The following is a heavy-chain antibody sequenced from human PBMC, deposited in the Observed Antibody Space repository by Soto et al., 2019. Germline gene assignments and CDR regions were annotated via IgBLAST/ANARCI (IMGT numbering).Heavy chain of an antibody. D-gene: IGHD7-27*01. J-gene: IGHJ4*02. CDR1: GFTFSRYW. CDR2: IKQDGSDK. Sequence: PGGSLRLSCAASGFTFSRYWMTWVRQAPGKGLEWLANIKQDGSDKHYVDSLEGRLSVSRDNAKNSLYLQMNSLRADDTAVYYCATSSHWAFDNWGQGTLVTVSS. CDR3: ATSSHWAFDN. V-gene: IGHV3-7*01.